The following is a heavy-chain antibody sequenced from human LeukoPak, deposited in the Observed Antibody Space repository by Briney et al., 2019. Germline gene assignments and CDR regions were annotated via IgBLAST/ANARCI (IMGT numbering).Heavy chain of an antibody. CDR2: ISYSGGT. D-gene: IGHD6-19*01. CDR3: ARVLAVAGTFNDY. CDR1: GGSISSYY. V-gene: IGHV4-59*12. Sequence: PSETLSLTCTVSGGSISSYYWSWIRQPPGKGLEWIGYISYSGGTNYNPSLKSRVTISVDTSKNQFSLKLSSVTAADTAVYYCARVLAVAGTFNDYWGQGTLVTVSS. J-gene: IGHJ4*02.